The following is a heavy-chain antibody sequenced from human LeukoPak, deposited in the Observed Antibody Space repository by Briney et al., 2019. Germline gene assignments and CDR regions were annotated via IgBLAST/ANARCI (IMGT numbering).Heavy chain of an antibody. CDR3: ARATRGAMAGTDY. Sequence: PSETLSLTCTVSGYSIRSDYYWGWIRQSPGKGLEWIGRIYTSGSTNYNPSLKSRVTISVDTSKNQFSLKLSSVTAADTAVYYCARATRGAMAGTDYWGQGTLVTVSS. D-gene: IGHD6-19*01. CDR2: IYTSGST. J-gene: IGHJ4*02. V-gene: IGHV4-38-2*02. CDR1: GYSIRSDYY.